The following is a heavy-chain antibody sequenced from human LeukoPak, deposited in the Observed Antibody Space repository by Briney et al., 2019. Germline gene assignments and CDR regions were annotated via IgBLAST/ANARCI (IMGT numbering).Heavy chain of an antibody. J-gene: IGHJ4*02. CDR2: INHSGST. Sequence: PSETLSLTCAVYGGSFSGYYWSWIRQPPGKGLEWIGEINHSGSTNYNPSLKSRVTISVDTSKNQFSLTLSSVTAADTAVYYCARGGIAAAGFVYWGQGTLVTVSS. CDR1: GGSFSGYY. V-gene: IGHV4-34*01. D-gene: IGHD6-13*01. CDR3: ARGGIAAAGFVY.